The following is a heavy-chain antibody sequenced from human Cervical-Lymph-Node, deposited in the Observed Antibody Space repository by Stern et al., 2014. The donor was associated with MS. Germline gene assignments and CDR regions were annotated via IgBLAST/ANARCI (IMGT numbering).Heavy chain of an antibody. CDR1: GFSVTNNY. Sequence: EVQLEESGGGLVQPGGSLRLSCAASGFSVTNNYMTWVRQAPGKGLEWGSIIYTGGDTYYAGSVKGRFTISRDNSRNTLYLQMNSLRAEDTAIYYCARELENSGYILAYWGQGTLVTVSS. V-gene: IGHV3-66*02. CDR2: IYTGGDT. J-gene: IGHJ4*02. D-gene: IGHD3-16*02. CDR3: ARELENSGYILAY.